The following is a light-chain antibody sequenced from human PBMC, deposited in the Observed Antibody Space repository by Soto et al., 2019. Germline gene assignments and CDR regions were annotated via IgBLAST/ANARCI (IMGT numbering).Light chain of an antibody. CDR2: EVS. J-gene: IGLJ3*02. V-gene: IGLV2-8*01. CDR1: SSDVGGYNY. Sequence: QSVLTQPPSASGSPGQSVTISCTGTSSDVGGYNYVSWYQQHPGKAPKLMIYEVSKRPSGVPDRFSGSKSGNTASLTVSGLQAEDEADYYCCSFTSSTARVFGGGTKLTVL. CDR3: CSFTSSTARV.